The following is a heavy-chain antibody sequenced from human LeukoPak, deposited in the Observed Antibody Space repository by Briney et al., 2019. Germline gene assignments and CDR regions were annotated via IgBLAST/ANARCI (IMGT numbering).Heavy chain of an antibody. Sequence: GGSLRPSCAASGFTVSSNYMSWVRQAPGKGLEWVSVIYSGGSTYYADSVKGRFTISRDNSKNTLYLQMNSLRAEDTAVYYCARDSVSSSWYLPGFDYWGQGTLVTVSS. V-gene: IGHV3-53*01. J-gene: IGHJ4*02. D-gene: IGHD6-13*01. CDR1: GFTVSSNY. CDR3: ARDSVSSSWYLPGFDY. CDR2: IYSGGST.